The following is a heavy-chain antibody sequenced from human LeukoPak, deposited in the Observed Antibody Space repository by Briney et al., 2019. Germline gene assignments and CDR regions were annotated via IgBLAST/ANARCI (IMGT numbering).Heavy chain of an antibody. J-gene: IGHJ4*02. CDR1: GFTFSTYW. CDR3: AKNVLDY. Sequence: TGGSLRLSCAASGFTFSTYWMNWVRQAPGKGLEWVAFIRYDGSNKYYADSVKGRFTISRDNSKNTLYLQMNSLRAEDTAVYYCAKNVLDYWGQGTLVTVSS. CDR2: IRYDGSNK. V-gene: IGHV3-30*02.